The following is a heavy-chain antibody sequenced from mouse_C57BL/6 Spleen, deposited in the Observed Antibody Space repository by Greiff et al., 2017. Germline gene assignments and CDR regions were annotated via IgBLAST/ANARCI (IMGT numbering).Heavy chain of an antibody. CDR1: GFTFSDYG. CDR3: ARSLGPAWFAY. V-gene: IGHV5-17*01. J-gene: IGHJ3*01. CDR2: ISSGSSTI. D-gene: IGHD4-1*01. Sequence: EVQLVEPGGGLVKPGGSLKLSCAASGFTFSDYGMHWVRQAPEQGLEWVAYISSGSSTIYYADTVKGRFTISRDNAKNTLILQMTSLRSEDTAMYYCARSLGPAWFAYWGQGTLVTVSA.